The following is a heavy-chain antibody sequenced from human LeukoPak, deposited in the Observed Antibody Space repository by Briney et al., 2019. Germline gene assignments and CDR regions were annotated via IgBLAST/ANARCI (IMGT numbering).Heavy chain of an antibody. CDR1: AGSFSGYS. J-gene: IGHJ4*02. CDR2: INHSGST. Sequence: SETLSLTCAAYAGSFSGYSWSWISQPPGKGLEWIGEINHSGSTNDNPSLRSRVIVSVDTSKNQFSLKLSSVTAADTAVYYCARGGYTSSFDYWGQGTLVTVSS. V-gene: IGHV4-34*01. D-gene: IGHD6-13*01. CDR3: ARGGYTSSFDY.